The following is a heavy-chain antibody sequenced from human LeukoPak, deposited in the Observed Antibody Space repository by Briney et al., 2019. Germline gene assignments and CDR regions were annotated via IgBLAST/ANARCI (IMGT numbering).Heavy chain of an antibody. Sequence: ASVKVSCKASGYTFTGYYMHWVRQAPGQGLEWMGWINPNSGGTNYAQKFQGRVTMTRDTSISTAYMELSGLRSDDTAVYYCARGYYDSSGYLSTLDFDYWGQGTLVTVSS. D-gene: IGHD3-22*01. V-gene: IGHV1-2*02. CDR2: INPNSGGT. CDR1: GYTFTGYY. J-gene: IGHJ4*02. CDR3: ARGYYDSSGYLSTLDFDY.